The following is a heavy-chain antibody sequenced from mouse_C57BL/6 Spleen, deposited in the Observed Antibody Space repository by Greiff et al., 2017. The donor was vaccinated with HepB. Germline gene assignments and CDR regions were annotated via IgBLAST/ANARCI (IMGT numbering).Heavy chain of an antibody. CDR1: GYAFSSYW. CDR2: IYPGDGDT. CDR3: ARSDYYGPYYFDY. V-gene: IGHV1-80*01. Sequence: QVQLKESGAELVKPGASVKISCKASGYAFSSYWMNWVKQRPGKGLEWIGQIYPGDGDTNYNGKFKGKATLTADKSSSTAYMQLSSLTSEDSAVYFCARSDYYGPYYFDYWGQGTTLTVSS. D-gene: IGHD1-1*01. J-gene: IGHJ2*01.